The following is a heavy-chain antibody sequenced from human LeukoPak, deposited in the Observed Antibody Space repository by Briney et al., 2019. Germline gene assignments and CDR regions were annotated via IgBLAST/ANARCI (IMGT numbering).Heavy chain of an antibody. Sequence: GGSLRLSCAASGFTFSSYAMSWVRQAPGKGLEWVSAISGSGGSTYYADSVKGRFTISRDNAKNSLYLQMNSLRAEDTAVYYCARDSGYYYDSSGYASGYFDYWGQGTLVTVSS. J-gene: IGHJ4*02. D-gene: IGHD3-22*01. CDR2: ISGSGGST. CDR3: ARDSGYYYDSSGYASGYFDY. CDR1: GFTFSSYA. V-gene: IGHV3-23*01.